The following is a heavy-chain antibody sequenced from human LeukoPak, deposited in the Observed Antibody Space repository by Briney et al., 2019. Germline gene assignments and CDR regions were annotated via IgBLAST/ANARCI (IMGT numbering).Heavy chain of an antibody. CDR2: IYYSGNT. J-gene: IGHJ5*02. D-gene: IGHD5-12*01. V-gene: IGHV4-39*01. CDR3: VRHRSPHDIVATMFDP. CDR1: ADSISSINHY. Sequence: SETLSLTCTVSADSISSINHYWGWIRQPPGRGLEWIGSIYYSGNTYYNPSLKSRVTVSVDTSKNQFSLKLSSVTAADTAVYYCVRHRSPHDIVATMFDPWGQGTLVTVSA.